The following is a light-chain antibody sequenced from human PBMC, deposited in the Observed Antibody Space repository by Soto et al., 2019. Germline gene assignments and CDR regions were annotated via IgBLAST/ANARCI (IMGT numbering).Light chain of an antibody. CDR2: SVS. CDR1: QSVRGNS. CDR3: QQYGAFPVT. Sequence: EVVLTQSPGTLSLSPGEGATLSCRASQSVRGNSLAWYQQKPGQAPRLLIYSVSTRATGIPDRFSGSGSGTDFTLTSGRLEPADFAVHYWQQYGAFPVTFGPGITVDIK. J-gene: IGKJ3*01. V-gene: IGKV3-20*01.